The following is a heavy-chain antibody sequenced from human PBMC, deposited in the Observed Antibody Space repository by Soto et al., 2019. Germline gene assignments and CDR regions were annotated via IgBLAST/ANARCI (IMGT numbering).Heavy chain of an antibody. D-gene: IGHD4-4*01. Sequence: GGSLRLSCAASGFTFSSYGMHWVRQAPGKGLEWVAVISYDGSNKYYADSVKGRFTISRDNSKNTLYLQMNSLRAEDTAVYYCAKDSLLPTVATYYYYGMDVWGQGTTVTVSS. J-gene: IGHJ6*02. V-gene: IGHV3-30*18. CDR1: GFTFSSYG. CDR3: AKDSLLPTVATYYYYGMDV. CDR2: ISYDGSNK.